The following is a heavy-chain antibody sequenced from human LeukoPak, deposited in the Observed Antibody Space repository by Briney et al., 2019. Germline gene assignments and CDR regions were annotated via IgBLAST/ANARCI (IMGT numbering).Heavy chain of an antibody. CDR1: GYTFTGYY. CDR3: ARAIAAAGWRSYNWFDP. D-gene: IGHD6-13*01. CDR2: INPNSGGT. Sequence: ASVKVSCKASGYTFTGYYMHWVRQAPGQGLEWMGWINPNSGGTNYAQKFQGRVTMTRDTSISTAYMELSRLRSDDTAVYYCARAIAAAGWRSYNWFDPWGQGTLVTVSS. V-gene: IGHV1-2*02. J-gene: IGHJ5*02.